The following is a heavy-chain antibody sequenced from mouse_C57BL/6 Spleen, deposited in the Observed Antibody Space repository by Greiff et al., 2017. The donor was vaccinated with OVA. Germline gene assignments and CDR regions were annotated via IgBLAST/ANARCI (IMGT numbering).Heavy chain of an antibody. CDR3: TPITTVDDY. CDR2: IDPENGDT. CDR1: GFNIKDDY. V-gene: IGHV14-4*01. Sequence: EVQLQQSGAELVRPGASVKLSCTASGFNIKDDYMHWVKQRPEQGLEWIGWIDPENGDTEYASKFQGKATITADTSSNTADLQLSSLTSEDTAVYYCTPITTVDDYWGQGTTLTVSS. D-gene: IGHD1-1*01. J-gene: IGHJ2*01.